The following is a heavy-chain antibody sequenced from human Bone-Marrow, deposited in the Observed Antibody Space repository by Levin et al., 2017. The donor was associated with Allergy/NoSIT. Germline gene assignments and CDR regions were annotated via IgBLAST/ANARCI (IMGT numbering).Heavy chain of an antibody. CDR1: GFTFTTYW. V-gene: IGHV3-7*04. CDR3: ARDWGGNLDY. Sequence: GESLKISCAASGFTFTTYWMVWVRQGPGKGPEWVANINQDGGTKNYVDSVKGRFTISRDNAENSLYLQMSSLRAEDTAVYYCARDWGGNLDYWGRGTLVTVSS. D-gene: IGHD4-23*01. CDR2: INQDGGTK. J-gene: IGHJ4*02.